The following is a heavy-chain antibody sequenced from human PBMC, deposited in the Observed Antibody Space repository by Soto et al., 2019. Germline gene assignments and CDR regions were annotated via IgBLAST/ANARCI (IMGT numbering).Heavy chain of an antibody. CDR2: IWFDGSKE. D-gene: IGHD2-2*01. CDR3: ARGVPAGKGWSDS. CDR1: GFTFTSYG. Sequence: SGGSLRLSCEASGFTFTSYGMHWVRQAPGKGLEWVAVIWFDGSKEYYADSVKGRFNVSRDNSKNTVYLEMNSPRTVDTAVYYCARGVPAGKGWSDSWGQGTLVTVPS. J-gene: IGHJ5*01. V-gene: IGHV3-33*01.